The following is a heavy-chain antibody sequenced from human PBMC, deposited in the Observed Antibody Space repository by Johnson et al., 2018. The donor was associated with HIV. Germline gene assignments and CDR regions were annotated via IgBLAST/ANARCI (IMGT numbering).Heavy chain of an antibody. J-gene: IGHJ3*02. D-gene: IGHD1-26*01. V-gene: IGHV3-30-3*01. Sequence: QVQLVESGGGLVQPGRSLRLSCAASGFTFSSYAMHWVRQAPGKGLEWVAVISYDGSNKYYADSVKGRFTISRDNSKNTLYLQMNSLRAEDTAVYYCARDQASRELAMGGAFDIWGQGTMVTVSS. CDR1: GFTFSSYA. CDR2: ISYDGSNK. CDR3: ARDQASRELAMGGAFDI.